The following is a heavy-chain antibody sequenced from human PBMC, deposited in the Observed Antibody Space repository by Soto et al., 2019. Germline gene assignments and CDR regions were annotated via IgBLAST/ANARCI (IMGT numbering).Heavy chain of an antibody. J-gene: IGHJ4*02. CDR3: ASRAGYGDTDLDY. CDR2: IWYDGSNK. Sequence: GGSLRLSCAASGFTFSSYGMHWVRQAPGKGLEWVAVIWYDGSNKYYADSVKGRFTISRDNAKNSLYLQMNSLRAEDTAVYYCASRAGYGDTDLDYWGQGTLVTVSS. D-gene: IGHD4-17*01. CDR1: GFTFSSYG. V-gene: IGHV3-33*03.